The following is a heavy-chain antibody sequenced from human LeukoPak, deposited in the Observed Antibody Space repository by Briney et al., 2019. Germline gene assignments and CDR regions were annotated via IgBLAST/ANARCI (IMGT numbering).Heavy chain of an antibody. D-gene: IGHD3-10*01. CDR3: AKGYYGSGSYGWFDY. Sequence: GGSLRLSCEASGFTFSSSAMNWVRLTPGKGLEWVSSISVSGDRTYYADSVKGRFTISRDNSKNTLFLQMNSLRAEDTAVYYCAKGYYGSGSYGWFDYWGQGTLVTVSS. J-gene: IGHJ4*02. CDR2: ISVSGDRT. CDR1: GFTFSSSA. V-gene: IGHV3-23*01.